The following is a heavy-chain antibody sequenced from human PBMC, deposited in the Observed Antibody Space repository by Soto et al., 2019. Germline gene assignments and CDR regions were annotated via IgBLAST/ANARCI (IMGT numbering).Heavy chain of an antibody. CDR2: ISAYDGQT. J-gene: IGHJ4*02. V-gene: IGHV1-18*01. CDR1: GDCFSNYG. CDR3: ARVWYYDSSGYYAFDY. Sequence: GSVKVSCKASGDCFSNYGFSWVRQAPGQGLEWMGWISAYDGQTNYTKKFQGRVTMTTDTSSSTAYMELRSLRSDDTAVYYCARVWYYDSSGYYAFDYWGLGTLVTVSS. D-gene: IGHD3-22*01.